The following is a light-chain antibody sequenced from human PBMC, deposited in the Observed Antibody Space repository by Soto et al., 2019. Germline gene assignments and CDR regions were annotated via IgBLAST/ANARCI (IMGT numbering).Light chain of an antibody. CDR1: QSVSYSY. V-gene: IGKV3-20*01. CDR3: QQYGSSPRT. J-gene: IGKJ2*01. Sequence: EIVLTQSPGTLSLSPGERATLSCRASQSVSYSYLAWYQQKPGQAPRLLIYGESSRATGIPDRFSGSGSGTDFTLTISRLEPEDFAVYYCQQYGSSPRTFGQGTKLEIK. CDR2: GES.